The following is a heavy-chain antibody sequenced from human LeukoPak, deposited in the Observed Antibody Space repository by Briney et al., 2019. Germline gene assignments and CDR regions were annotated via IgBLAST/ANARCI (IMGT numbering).Heavy chain of an antibody. CDR1: GYTFTGYF. CDR3: ARHGWPGGNHYYYYPMDV. J-gene: IGHJ6*02. V-gene: IGHV1-2*02. CDR2: INPNSGGT. Sequence: ASVKVSCKASGYTFTGYFMHWVRQAPGQGLEWMGWINPNSGGTSYLQNFQGRVTMTRDKSITTAYLQWSSLKASDTAMYYCARHGWPGGNHYYYYPMDVWGQGTTVTVSS. D-gene: IGHD4-23*01.